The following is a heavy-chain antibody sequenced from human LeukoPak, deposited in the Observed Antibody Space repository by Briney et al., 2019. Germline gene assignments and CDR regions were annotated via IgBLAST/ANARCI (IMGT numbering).Heavy chain of an antibody. V-gene: IGHV4-39*07. J-gene: IGHJ3*02. Sequence: SETLSLTCTVSGGSISSSSYYWGWIRQPPGKGLEWIGSIYYSGSTYYNPSLKSRVTISVDTSKNQFSLKLNSVTAADTAVYYCARDRQHRDAFDIWGQGTMVTVSS. CDR2: IYYSGST. CDR3: ARDRQHRDAFDI. CDR1: GGSISSSSYY.